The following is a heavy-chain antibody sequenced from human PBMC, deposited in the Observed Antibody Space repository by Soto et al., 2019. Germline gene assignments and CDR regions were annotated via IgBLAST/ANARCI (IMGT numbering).Heavy chain of an antibody. V-gene: IGHV1-69*13. CDR1: GGTFSSYA. CDR3: ARGYDYVWGSYRPGYYYYGMDV. J-gene: IGHJ6*02. CDR2: IIPIFGTA. Sequence: SVKVSCKASGGTFSSYAISWVRQAPGQGLEWMGGIIPIFGTANYAQKFQGRVTITADESTSTAYMELSSLRSEDTAVYYCARGYDYVWGSYRPGYYYYGMDVWGQGTTVTVSS. D-gene: IGHD3-16*02.